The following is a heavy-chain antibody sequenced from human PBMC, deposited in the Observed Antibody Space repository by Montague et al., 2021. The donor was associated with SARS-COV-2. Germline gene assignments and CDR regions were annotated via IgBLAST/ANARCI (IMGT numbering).Heavy chain of an antibody. Sequence: SETLSLTCTVSGGSISSSDSYWGWIRQPPGKGLEWIGNIYYSGTTYYNPSLKSRITMAVDTSKNQFSLNLISLTAADTAVYFCVRMGAAHLLNNWFDPWGQGALVTVSS. CDR3: VRMGAAHLLNNWFDP. CDR1: GGSISSSDSY. V-gene: IGHV4-39*01. D-gene: IGHD1-26*01. CDR2: IYYSGTT. J-gene: IGHJ5*02.